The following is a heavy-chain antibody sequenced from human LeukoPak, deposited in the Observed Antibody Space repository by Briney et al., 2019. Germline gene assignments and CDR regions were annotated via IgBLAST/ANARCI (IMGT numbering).Heavy chain of an antibody. J-gene: IGHJ4*02. CDR1: GGSISSCGYY. CDR2: IYYSGST. CDR3: ARGSGSNYVLHY. D-gene: IGHD4-11*01. V-gene: IGHV4-31*03. Sequence: SETLSLTCTVSGGSISSCGYYWSWIRQHQGKGLEWIGYIYYSGSTYYNPSLKSRVTISVDTSKNQFSLKLSSVTAADTAVYYCARGSGSNYVLHYWGQGTLVTVSS.